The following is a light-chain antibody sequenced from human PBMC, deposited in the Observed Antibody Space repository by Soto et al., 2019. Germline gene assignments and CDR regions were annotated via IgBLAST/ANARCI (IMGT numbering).Light chain of an antibody. V-gene: IGLV1-47*01. J-gene: IGLJ1*01. CDR2: RNN. CDR3: AAWDDSRSGSYV. Sequence: QSVLTQPHSASGTPGQRVTISCSGSSSNIGSNYVYWYQQLPGTAPKLLIYRNNQRPSGVPDRFSGSKSGTSASLAISGLRSEDEADYYCAAWDDSRSGSYVFGTGTKLTVL. CDR1: SSNIGSNY.